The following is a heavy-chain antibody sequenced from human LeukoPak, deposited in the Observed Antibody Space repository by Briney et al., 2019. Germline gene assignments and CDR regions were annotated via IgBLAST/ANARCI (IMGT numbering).Heavy chain of an antibody. CDR1: GFTFDDYA. J-gene: IGHJ6*02. CDR3: AKDIGIWFGELSSSYYGMDV. Sequence: GSLRLSCAASGFTFDDYAMHWVRQAPGKGLEWVSLISWDGGSTYYADSVKGRFTISRDNSKNSLYLQMNSLRAEDTALYYCAKDIGIWFGELSSSYYGMDVWGQGTTVTVSS. D-gene: IGHD3-10*01. CDR2: ISWDGGST. V-gene: IGHV3-43D*03.